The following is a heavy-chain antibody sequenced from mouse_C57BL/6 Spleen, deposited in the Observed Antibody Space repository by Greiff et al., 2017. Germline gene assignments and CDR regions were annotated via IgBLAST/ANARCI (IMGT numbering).Heavy chain of an antibody. J-gene: IGHJ1*03. CDR2: INPNNGGT. D-gene: IGHD1-1*01. V-gene: IGHV1-26*01. Sequence: VQLQQSGPELVKPGASVKISCKASGYTFTDYYMNWVKQSHGKSLEWIGDINPNNGGTSYNQKFKGKATLTVDKSSSTAYMELRSLTSEDSAVYYCARGDYYGSSPHWYFDVLGTGTTVTVSS. CDR3: ARGDYYGSSPHWYFDV. CDR1: GYTFTDYY.